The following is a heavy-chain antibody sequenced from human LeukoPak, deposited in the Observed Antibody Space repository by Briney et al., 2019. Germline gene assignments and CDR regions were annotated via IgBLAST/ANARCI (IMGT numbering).Heavy chain of an antibody. D-gene: IGHD3-3*01. Sequence: ASVKVSCKASGYTFTGYYMHWVRQAPGQGLEWMGWINSNSGGTNYAQKFQGRVTMTRDTSISTAYMELSRLRSDDTAVYYCARGGITIFGVVIPNPDYWGQGTLVTVSS. CDR1: GYTFTGYY. CDR3: ARGGITIFGVVIPNPDY. V-gene: IGHV1-2*02. CDR2: INSNSGGT. J-gene: IGHJ4*02.